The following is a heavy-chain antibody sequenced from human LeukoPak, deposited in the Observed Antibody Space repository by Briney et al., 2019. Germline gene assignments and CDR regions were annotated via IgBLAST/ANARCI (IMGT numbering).Heavy chain of an antibody. CDR1: GFTFRSYA. V-gene: IGHV3-23*01. Sequence: GKSLRLSCAASGFTFRSYAIHWVRQAPGKGLEWVSLISGSGGSTYYADSVKGRFTISRDNSKNTLYLQMNSLRAEDTAIYYCAKVTVPAAITRPVYFDYWGQGTLVTVSS. D-gene: IGHD2-2*01. CDR2: ISGSGGST. J-gene: IGHJ4*02. CDR3: AKVTVPAAITRPVYFDY.